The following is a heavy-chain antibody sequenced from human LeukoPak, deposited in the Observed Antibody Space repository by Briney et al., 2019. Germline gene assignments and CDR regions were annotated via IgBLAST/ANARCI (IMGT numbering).Heavy chain of an antibody. Sequence: GGSLRLSCAASGFTFSSYEMNWVRQAPGKGLEWDSYISSSGSTIYYADSVKGRFTISRDNAKNSLYLQMNSLRAEDTAVYYCARVLYSSGYYYDYWGQGTLVTVSS. D-gene: IGHD3-22*01. CDR1: GFTFSSYE. V-gene: IGHV3-48*03. J-gene: IGHJ4*02. CDR2: ISSSGSTI. CDR3: ARVLYSSGYYYDY.